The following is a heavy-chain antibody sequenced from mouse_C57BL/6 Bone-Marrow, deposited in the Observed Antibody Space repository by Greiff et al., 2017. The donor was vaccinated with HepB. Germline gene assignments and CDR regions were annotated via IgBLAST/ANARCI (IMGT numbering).Heavy chain of an antibody. CDR3: ARGGIYYYGSRFAY. D-gene: IGHD1-1*01. Sequence: QVQLQQPGAELVKPGASVKLSCKASGYTFTSYWMHWVKQRPGRGLEWIGRIDPNSGGTKYNEKFKGKATFTADTSSNTAYMQLSSLTTEDSAIYYCARGGIYYYGSRFAYWGQGTLVTVSA. CDR1: GYTFTSYW. J-gene: IGHJ3*01. V-gene: IGHV1-62-3*01. CDR2: IDPNSGGT.